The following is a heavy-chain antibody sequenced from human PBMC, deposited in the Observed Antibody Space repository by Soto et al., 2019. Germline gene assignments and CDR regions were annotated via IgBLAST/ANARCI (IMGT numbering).Heavy chain of an antibody. CDR3: ARLVACNGGSCKFDP. Sequence: QLQLQESGPGLVTPSETLSLTCTVSGGYISSSSYFWAWVRQSPAKVLEWSGGSNYCGTTFYTASLRSRVTISIDTSKKQFSLTLNSVTAADTALYYCARLVACNGGSCKFDPWGQGTLVTVSS. J-gene: IGHJ5*02. V-gene: IGHV4-39*01. CDR1: GGYISSSSYF. CDR2: SNYCGTT. D-gene: IGHD2-15*01.